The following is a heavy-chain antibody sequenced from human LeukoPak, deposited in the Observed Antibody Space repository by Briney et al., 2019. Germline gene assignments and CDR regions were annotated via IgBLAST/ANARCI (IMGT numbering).Heavy chain of an antibody. V-gene: IGHV4-59*01. J-gene: IGHJ1*01. CDR2: IFHSGST. D-gene: IGHD6-6*01. CDR3: ARGGAARLHFQN. Sequence: SETLSLTCTVSGGSISTYYWNWIRQPPGKGLEWIGYIFHSGSTNYNPSLQSRVTISVDTSKNQFSLNLNSVTAADTAVYYCARGGAARLHFQNWGQGTLVTVSS. CDR1: GGSISTYY.